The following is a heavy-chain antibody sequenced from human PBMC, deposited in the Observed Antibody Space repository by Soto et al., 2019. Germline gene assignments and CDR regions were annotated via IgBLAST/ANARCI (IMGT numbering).Heavy chain of an antibody. V-gene: IGHV2-5*02. CDR3: IQSRGGGDCLQSYASYYYYGMDV. J-gene: IGHJ6*02. D-gene: IGHD2-21*02. Sequence: QITLKESGPTLVKPTQTLTLTCTFSAFSLSTGGVGVGWIRQPPGKALEWLALIYWDDDKRYSPSLRSRLTITTYTTKNQVGLTLTSTDPVDTATYYCIQSRGGGDCLQSYASYYYYGMDVWGQGTTVTVSS. CDR2: IYWDDDK. CDR1: AFSLSTGGVG.